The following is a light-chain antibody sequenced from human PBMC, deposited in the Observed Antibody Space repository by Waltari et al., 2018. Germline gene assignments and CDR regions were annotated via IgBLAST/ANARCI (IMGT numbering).Light chain of an antibody. CDR3: QHYNTYSLSIA. CDR2: KAS. J-gene: IGKJ5*01. V-gene: IGKV1-5*03. Sequence: DIQMTQSPSTLSASVGDRVTIDCRASQSIRSWLAWYQQKPWKAPMLMFHKASTLESGVPSRFSGSGSGTVFTLTISSLQPDDFSTYYCQHYNTYSLSIAFGQVTRLEIQ. CDR1: QSIRSW.